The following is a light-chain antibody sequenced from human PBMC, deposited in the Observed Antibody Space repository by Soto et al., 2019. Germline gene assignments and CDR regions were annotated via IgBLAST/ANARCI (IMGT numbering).Light chain of an antibody. Sequence: GDRVTITCRASQSISSWLAWYQQRPGKAPKLLIYDASSLESGVPSRFSGSGSGTEFTLTISSLQPDDFATYYCKQYNIYSGTFGKGTRVDIK. V-gene: IGKV1-5*01. CDR2: DAS. J-gene: IGKJ1*01. CDR1: QSISSW. CDR3: KQYNIYSGT.